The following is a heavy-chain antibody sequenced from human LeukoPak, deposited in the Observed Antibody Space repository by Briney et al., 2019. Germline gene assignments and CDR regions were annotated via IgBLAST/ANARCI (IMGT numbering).Heavy chain of an antibody. Sequence: ASVKVSCKASGYTFTSYYMHWVRQAPGQGLEWMGLINPSGGSTSYAQKFQGRVTMTRDMSTSTVYMELSSLRSDDTAVYYCARATGYDILTGYYPGFDYWGQGTLVTVSS. J-gene: IGHJ4*02. V-gene: IGHV1-46*01. CDR1: GYTFTSYY. CDR2: INPSGGST. CDR3: ARATGYDILTGYYPGFDY. D-gene: IGHD3-9*01.